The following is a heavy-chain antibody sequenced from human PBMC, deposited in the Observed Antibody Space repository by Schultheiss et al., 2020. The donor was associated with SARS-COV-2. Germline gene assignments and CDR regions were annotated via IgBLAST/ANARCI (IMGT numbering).Heavy chain of an antibody. V-gene: IGHV3-23*01. CDR1: GFTFSNAW. D-gene: IGHD4-17*01. Sequence: GGSLRLSCAASGFTFSNAWMSWVRQAPGKGLEWVSAICGSGGSTYYADSVKGRFTISRDNAKNSLYLQMNSLRAEDTAVYYCARDVPGAVTRYYYYYGMDVWGQGTTVTVSS. CDR2: ICGSGGST. CDR3: ARDVPGAVTRYYYYYGMDV. J-gene: IGHJ6*02.